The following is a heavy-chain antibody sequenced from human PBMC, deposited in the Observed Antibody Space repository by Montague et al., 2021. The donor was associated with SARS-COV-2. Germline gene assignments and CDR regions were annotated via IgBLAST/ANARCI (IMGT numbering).Heavy chain of an antibody. Sequence: SETRSLTCTVSGASVGSSGWGWIQQSPGKGLGWIGYFYSVGSTDYNPSLKSRATISRDTSKNQFSLKVRSVTAADTAVYYCARETMTADAFDIWGQGTMVTVSS. J-gene: IGHJ3*02. D-gene: IGHD1-14*01. CDR3: ARETMTADAFDI. CDR1: GASVGSSG. V-gene: IGHV4-59*02. CDR2: FYSVGST.